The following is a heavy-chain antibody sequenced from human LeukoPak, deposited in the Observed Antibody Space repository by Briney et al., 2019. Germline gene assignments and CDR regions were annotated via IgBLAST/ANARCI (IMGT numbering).Heavy chain of an antibody. D-gene: IGHD2-2*01. CDR1: GGTFSSYA. CDR3: ARDGTRSVVPAAMIEWELYFCYFGLDV. CDR2: IIPIFGTA. V-gene: IGHV1-69*13. J-gene: IGHJ6*04. Sequence: GASVKVFCKASGGTFSSYAISWVRQAPGQGLEWMGGIIPIFGTANYAQKFQGRVTITADESTSTAYMELSSLRSEHPAVYYCARDGTRSVVPAAMIEWELYFCYFGLDVWGKGTTVTVSS.